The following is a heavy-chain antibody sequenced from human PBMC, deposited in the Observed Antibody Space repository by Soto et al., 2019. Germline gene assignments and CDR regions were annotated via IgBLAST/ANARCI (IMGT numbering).Heavy chain of an antibody. Sequence: GGSLRLSCAASGFTFDHYAMHWVRQAPGKGLEWVSGISWNGGSIEYADSVRGRFVISRDSAKNSLYLQMNSLRTEDTAFYYCAKETFGSGSFYDYWGQGTRVTVSS. J-gene: IGHJ4*02. CDR3: AKETFGSGSFYDY. V-gene: IGHV3-9*01. CDR1: GFTFDHYA. D-gene: IGHD3-10*01. CDR2: ISWNGGSI.